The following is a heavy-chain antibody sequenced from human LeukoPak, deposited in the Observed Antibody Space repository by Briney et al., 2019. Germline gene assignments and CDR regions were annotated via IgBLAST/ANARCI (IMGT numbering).Heavy chain of an antibody. CDR2: VHLNGAT. D-gene: IGHD1-26*01. Sequence: SGTLSLTCAVSGGSILSTNWWCWVRPPPGKGLEWIGEVHLNGATNYNPSVEGRVTMSIDKSKNHLSLEVISVTAADTAMYYCTRESGAFSPFGFWGQGTLVTVSS. CDR3: TRESGAFSPFGF. V-gene: IGHV4-4*02. J-gene: IGHJ4*02. CDR1: GGSILSTNW.